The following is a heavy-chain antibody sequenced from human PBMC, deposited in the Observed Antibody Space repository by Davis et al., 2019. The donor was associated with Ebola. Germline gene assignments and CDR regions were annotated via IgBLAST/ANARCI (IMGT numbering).Heavy chain of an antibody. CDR3: ARGIAVHHIFDY. J-gene: IGHJ4*02. D-gene: IGHD6-19*01. CDR1: RYIFTGYY. Sequence: AASVKVSCKASRYIFTGYYMHWVRQAPGQGLEWMGWINPNSGGTNYAQKFQGRVTMTRDTSISTAYMELSRLRSDDTAVYYCARGIAVHHIFDYWGQGTLVTVSS. CDR2: INPNSGGT. V-gene: IGHV1-2*02.